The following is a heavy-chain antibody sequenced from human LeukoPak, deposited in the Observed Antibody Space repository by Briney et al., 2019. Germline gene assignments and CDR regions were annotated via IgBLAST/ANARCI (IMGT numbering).Heavy chain of an antibody. CDR3: ARADRFLGWFYDPNWFDP. D-gene: IGHD3-3*01. CDR1: GYTFTSYG. CDR2: ISAYNGNT. V-gene: IGHV1-18*01. Sequence: ASVKVSCKASGYTFTSYGVSWVRQAPGQGLEWMGWISAYNGNTNYAQKLQGRVTMTTDTSTSTAYMELRSLRSDDTAVYYCARADRFLGWFYDPNWFDPWGQGTLVTVSS. J-gene: IGHJ5*02.